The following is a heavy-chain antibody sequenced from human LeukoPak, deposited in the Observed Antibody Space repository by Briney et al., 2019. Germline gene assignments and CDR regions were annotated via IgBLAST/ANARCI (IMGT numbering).Heavy chain of an antibody. CDR2: IIPIFGTA. J-gene: IGHJ6*03. V-gene: IGHV1-69*01. CDR3: ARIYYYGFARTGLYYMDV. Sequence: ASVKVSCKASGGTFSSYAISWVRQAPGQGLEWMGGIIPIFGTANYAQKFQGRVTITADESTSTAYMELSSLRSEDTAVYYCARIYYYGFARTGLYYMDVWGKGTTVTVSS. D-gene: IGHD3-10*01. CDR1: GGTFSSYA.